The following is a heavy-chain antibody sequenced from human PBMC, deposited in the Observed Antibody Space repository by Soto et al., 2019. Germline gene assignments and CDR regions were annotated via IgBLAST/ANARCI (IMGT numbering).Heavy chain of an antibody. J-gene: IGHJ6*02. D-gene: IGHD2-21*02. CDR1: GGTFGTYG. CDR2: IIPASDTE. V-gene: IGHV1-69*14. CDR3: ATAVTAGTYYNYGLDV. Sequence: QVPLVQSGAEVKKPGSSVNISCKASGGTFGTYGLNWVRQFPGQGLEWMGGIIPASDTENYAQKFQGRVTITADKSTNIAHMQMDSLTSDDTAVYYCATAVTAGTYYNYGLDVWGQGTTVTVS.